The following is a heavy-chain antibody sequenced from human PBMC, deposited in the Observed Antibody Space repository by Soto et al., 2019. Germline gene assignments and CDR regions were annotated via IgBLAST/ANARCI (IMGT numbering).Heavy chain of an antibody. CDR3: ARVTDTAMVPLFYFDY. V-gene: IGHV4-59*01. J-gene: IGHJ4*02. CDR1: GGSISSYY. D-gene: IGHD5-18*01. CDR2: IYYSGST. Sequence: SETLSLTCTVSGGSISSYYWSWIRQPPGKGLEWIGYIYYSGSTNYNPSLKSRVTISVDTSKNQFSLKLSSVTAADTAVYYCARVTDTAMVPLFYFDYWGQGTLVTVSS.